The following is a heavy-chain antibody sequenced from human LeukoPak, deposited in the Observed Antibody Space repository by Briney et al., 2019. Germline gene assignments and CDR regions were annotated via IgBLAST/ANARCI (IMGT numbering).Heavy chain of an antibody. Sequence: GGSLRLSCAASGFSFSNYNMNWVRQAPGKGLVWVSRINSDGSSTSYADSVKGRFTISRDNAKNTLYLQMNSLRAEDTAVYYCARDRGSSGGIGVYWGQGTLVTVSS. V-gene: IGHV3-74*01. CDR1: GFSFSNYN. CDR3: ARDRGSSGGIGVY. D-gene: IGHD6-19*01. J-gene: IGHJ4*02. CDR2: INSDGSST.